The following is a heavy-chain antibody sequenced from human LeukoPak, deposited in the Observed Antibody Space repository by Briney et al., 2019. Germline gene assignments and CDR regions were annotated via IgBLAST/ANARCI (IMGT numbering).Heavy chain of an antibody. V-gene: IGHV4-34*01. CDR2: INHSGST. J-gene: IGHJ4*02. Sequence: SETLSLTCAVYGVSFNGYYWTWIRQPPGKGLEWIGEINHSGSTNYNPSLKSRVTISVDTSKNQFSLKLNSVTAADTAVYYCAGGTSGDFYYFDYWGQGTLVTVSS. CDR3: AGGTSGDFYYFDY. CDR1: GVSFNGYY. D-gene: IGHD4-17*01.